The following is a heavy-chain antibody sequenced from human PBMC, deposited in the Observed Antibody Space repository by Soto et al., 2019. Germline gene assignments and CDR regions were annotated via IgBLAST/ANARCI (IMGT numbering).Heavy chain of an antibody. J-gene: IGHJ4*02. CDR1: GFSLSTSGMR. CDR2: IDWDEDR. CDR3: ARMRSDYDSSGLDY. V-gene: IGHV2-70*04. Sequence: SGPTLVNPTETLTLTCTFSGFSLSTSGMRVSWIRQAPGKALEWLARIDWDEDRFYSTSLKTRLTISKDTSKNQVVLTMTKMDPVDTATYYCARMRSDYDSSGLDYWGQGILVTVSS. D-gene: IGHD3-22*01.